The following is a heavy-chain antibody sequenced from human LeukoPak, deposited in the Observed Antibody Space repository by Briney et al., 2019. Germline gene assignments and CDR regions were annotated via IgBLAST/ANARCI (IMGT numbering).Heavy chain of an antibody. Sequence: SQTLSLTCAISGDSVSSNNAAWNWIRQSPSRGLEWLGRAYCRSKWYNDYAVSVKSRITINPDTSRNQFSLQLNSVTPEDTAVYYCAKRIQSAMATGYWGQGTLVTVSS. J-gene: IGHJ4*02. V-gene: IGHV6-1*01. CDR3: AKRIQSAMATGY. CDR1: GDSVSSNNAA. D-gene: IGHD5-18*01. CDR2: AYCRSKWYN.